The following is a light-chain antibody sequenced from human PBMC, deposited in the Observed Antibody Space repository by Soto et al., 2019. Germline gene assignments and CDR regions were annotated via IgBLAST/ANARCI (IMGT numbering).Light chain of an antibody. CDR3: QQYNSYPWT. J-gene: IGKJ1*01. V-gene: IGKV1-5*03. CDR1: QSISIW. CDR2: KTS. Sequence: DIQMTQSPSTLSASVGDRVTITCRASQSISIWSAWYQQKPGKAPKLLIYKTSSLESGVPSRFSGSGSGTEFTLTISSLQPDDFATYYCQQYNSYPWTFGQGTKVEIK.